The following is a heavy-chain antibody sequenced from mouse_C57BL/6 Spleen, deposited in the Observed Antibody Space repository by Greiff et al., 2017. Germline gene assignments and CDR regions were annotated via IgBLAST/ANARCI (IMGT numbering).Heavy chain of an antibody. CDR1: GYTFTSYW. Sequence: QVQLKQPGAELVKPGASVKMSCKASGYTFTSYWITWVKQRPGQGLEWIGDIYPGSGSTNYNEKFKSKATLTVDTSSSTAYMQLSSLTSEDSAVXYCARSGATMVHYYAMDYWGQGTSVTVSS. J-gene: IGHJ4*01. CDR3: ARSGATMVHYYAMDY. D-gene: IGHD2-1*01. V-gene: IGHV1-55*01. CDR2: IYPGSGST.